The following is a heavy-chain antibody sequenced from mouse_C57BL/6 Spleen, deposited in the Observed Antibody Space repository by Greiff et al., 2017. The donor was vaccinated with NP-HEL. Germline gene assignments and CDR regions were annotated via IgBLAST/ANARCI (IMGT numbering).Heavy chain of an antibody. CDR1: GYAFSSYW. CDR2: IYPGDGDT. Sequence: VPLQQSGAELVKPGASVTISCTASGYAFSSYWMNWVKQRPGKGLEWIGQIYPGDGDTNYNGKFKGKATLTADKSSSTAYMQLSSLTSEDSAVYFGASIYYDYDGWFAYWGQGTLVTVSS. CDR3: ASIYYDYDGWFAY. V-gene: IGHV1-80*01. J-gene: IGHJ3*01. D-gene: IGHD2-4*01.